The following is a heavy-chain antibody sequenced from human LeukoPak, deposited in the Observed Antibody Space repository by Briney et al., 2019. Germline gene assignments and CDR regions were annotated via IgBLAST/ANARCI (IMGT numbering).Heavy chain of an antibody. CDR1: GGSISSSSYY. Sequence: SETLSLTCTVSGGSISSSSYYWGWIRQPPGKGLEWIGSIYYSGSTYYNPSLKSRVTISVDTSKNPFSLKLSSVTAADTAVYCCARHLWFGELSNWFDPWGQGTLVTVSS. CDR3: ARHLWFGELSNWFDP. V-gene: IGHV4-39*01. CDR2: IYYSGST. J-gene: IGHJ5*02. D-gene: IGHD3-10*01.